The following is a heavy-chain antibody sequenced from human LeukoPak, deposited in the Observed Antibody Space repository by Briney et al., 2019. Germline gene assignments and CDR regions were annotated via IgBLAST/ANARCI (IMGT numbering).Heavy chain of an antibody. CDR1: GFTFSDYY. D-gene: IGHD3-10*01. V-gene: IGHV3-7*01. J-gene: IGHJ4*02. CDR3: ARSDYGSGTYCDY. CDR2: MNQDGSEK. Sequence: GGSLRLSCAASGFTFSDYYMTWIRQAPGKGLEWVAHMNQDGSEKYYVDSVRGRFTISRDNAKNSLYLQMNSLRAEDTAVYYCARSDYGSGTYCDYWGQGTLVTVSS.